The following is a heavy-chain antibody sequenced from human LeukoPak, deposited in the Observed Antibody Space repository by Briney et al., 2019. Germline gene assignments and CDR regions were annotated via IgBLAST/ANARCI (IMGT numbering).Heavy chain of an antibody. CDR3: ARSYDSSGYFYSTFDP. V-gene: IGHV1-18*04. CDR1: GYTFTSYY. Sequence: GASVKVSCKASGYTFTSYYMHWVRQAPGQGLEWMGWMSPNSGNTDYAQKLQGRVTMTTDTSTSTAYMELRSLRSDDTAVHYCARSYDSSGYFYSTFDPWGQGTLVTVSS. D-gene: IGHD3-22*01. CDR2: MSPNSGNT. J-gene: IGHJ5*02.